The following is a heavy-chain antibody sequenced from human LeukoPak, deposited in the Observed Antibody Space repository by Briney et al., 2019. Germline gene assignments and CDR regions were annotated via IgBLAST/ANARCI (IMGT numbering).Heavy chain of an antibody. CDR2: ISYDGSNK. J-gene: IGHJ6*03. D-gene: IGHD2-2*01. CDR1: GFTFSSYG. CDR3: AKPQGDIVVVPAAPPYYYYYYYMDV. V-gene: IGHV3-30*18. Sequence: GGSLRLSCAASGFTFSSYGMHWVRQAPGKGLEWVAVISYDGSNKYYADSVKGRFTISRDNSKNTLYLQMNSLRAEDTAVYYCAKPQGDIVVVPAAPPYYYYYYYMDVWGKGTTVTVSS.